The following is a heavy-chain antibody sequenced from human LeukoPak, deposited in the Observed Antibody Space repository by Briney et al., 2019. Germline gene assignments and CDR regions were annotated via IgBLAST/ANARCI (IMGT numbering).Heavy chain of an antibody. CDR1: GFTFNTYA. J-gene: IGHJ4*02. V-gene: IGHV3-23*01. CDR3: AKAGPRYFDY. CDR2: IGGSGGPI. Sequence: GGSLRLSCAASGFTFNTYALNWVRQAPGKGLEWVSAIGGSGGPIYYADSVEGRFTMSRDNSKNMVYLQMNSLRGEDTAIYYCAKAGPRYFDYWGQGTLVTVSS.